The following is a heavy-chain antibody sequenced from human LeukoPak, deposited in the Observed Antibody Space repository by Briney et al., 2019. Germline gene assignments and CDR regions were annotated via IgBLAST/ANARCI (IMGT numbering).Heavy chain of an antibody. J-gene: IGHJ4*02. V-gene: IGHV4-59*11. Sequence: PSESLSLTCTVSGGSITSHYRSWIRQPPGKGLEWIGYISYSGSTNYNPSLTSRVTISIDTSKNQFSLKLSSVTAADTAVYYCTRDRRDGYNYVDVWGQGTLVTVSS. CDR2: ISYSGST. CDR1: GGSITSHY. CDR3: TRDRRDGYNYVDV. D-gene: IGHD5-24*01.